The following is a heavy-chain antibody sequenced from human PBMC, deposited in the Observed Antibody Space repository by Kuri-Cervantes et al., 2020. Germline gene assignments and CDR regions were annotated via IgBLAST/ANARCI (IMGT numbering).Heavy chain of an antibody. CDR2: IYYSGST. D-gene: IGHD2-2*01. CDR1: GGSISSYY. CDR3: ARDRSYYCSSTSCPDDAFDI. J-gene: IGHJ3*02. Sequence: GSLRLSCTVSGGSISSYYWSWIRQPPGKGLEWIGYIYYSGSTNYNPSLKSRVTISVDTSKNQFSLKPSSVTAADTAVYYCARDRSYYCSSTSCPDDAFDIWGQGTMVTVSS. V-gene: IGHV4-59*01.